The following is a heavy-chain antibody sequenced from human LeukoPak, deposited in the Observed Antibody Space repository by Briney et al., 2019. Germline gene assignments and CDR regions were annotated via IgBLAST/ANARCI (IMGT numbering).Heavy chain of an antibody. CDR2: ISAYNGNT. J-gene: IGHJ4*02. CDR3: ARGMRIAAAGTHGDFDY. Sequence: ASVKVSCKASGYTFTGNFMHWVRQAPGQGLEWMGWISAYNGNTNYAQKLQGRVTMTTGTSTSTAYMELRSLRSDDTAVYYCARGMRIAAAGTHGDFDYWGQGTLVTVSS. V-gene: IGHV1-18*04. D-gene: IGHD6-13*01. CDR1: GYTFTGNF.